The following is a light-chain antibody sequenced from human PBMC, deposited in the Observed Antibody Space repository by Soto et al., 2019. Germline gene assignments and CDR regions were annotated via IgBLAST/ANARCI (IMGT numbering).Light chain of an antibody. V-gene: IGKV1-12*01. CDR3: QQSYSTPLT. CDR2: KAT. Sequence: DIQMAQSPSSVSASVGDSVTISCRASQGVSSWLAWFQQHPGKAPSLLIYKATNLQTGVPSRFRGSGSDTDFTLTISNLQPEDFATYSCQQSYSTPLTFGGGTKVEIK. J-gene: IGKJ4*01. CDR1: QGVSSW.